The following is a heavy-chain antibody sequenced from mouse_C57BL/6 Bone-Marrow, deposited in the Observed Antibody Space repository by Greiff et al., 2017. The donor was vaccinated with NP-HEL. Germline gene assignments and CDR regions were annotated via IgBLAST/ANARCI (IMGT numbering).Heavy chain of an antibody. Sequence: QVQLQQPGAELVKPGASVKLSCKASGYTFTSYWMHWVKQRPGQGLAWIGMIHPSSGSTNYNEKFKSKATLTVDKSSSTAYMQLSSLTSEDPAVDYCARSGITTVVPDYWGQGTTLTVSS. D-gene: IGHD1-1*01. V-gene: IGHV1-64*01. CDR1: GYTFTSYW. J-gene: IGHJ2*01. CDR3: ARSGITTVVPDY. CDR2: IHPSSGST.